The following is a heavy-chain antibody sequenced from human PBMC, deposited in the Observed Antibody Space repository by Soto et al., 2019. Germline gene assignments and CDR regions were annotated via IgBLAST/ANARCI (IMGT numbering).Heavy chain of an antibody. CDR2: IYYSGST. CDR1: GGSISSYY. Sequence: SETLSLTCTVSGGSISSYYWSWIRQPPGKGLEWIGYIYYSGSTNYNPSLKSRVTISVDTSKNQFSLKLSSVTAADTAGYYCARVMITFGGVIVDFEMWGQGPMVTVSS. V-gene: IGHV4-59*01. J-gene: IGHJ3*02. CDR3: ARVMITFGGVIVDFEM. D-gene: IGHD3-16*02.